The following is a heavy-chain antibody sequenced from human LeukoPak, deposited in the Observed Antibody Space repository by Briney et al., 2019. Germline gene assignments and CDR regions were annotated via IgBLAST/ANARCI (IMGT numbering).Heavy chain of an antibody. CDR2: ISYDGSNK. J-gene: IGHJ5*02. V-gene: IGHV3-30-3*01. Sequence: PGRSLRLSCAASGFTFSSYAMHWVRQAPGKGLEWVAVISYDGSNKYYAVSVKGRFTISRDNSKNTLYLQMNSLRAEDTAVYYCAATVPNWFDPWGQGTLVTVSS. CDR3: AATVPNWFDP. D-gene: IGHD4-11*01. CDR1: GFTFSSYA.